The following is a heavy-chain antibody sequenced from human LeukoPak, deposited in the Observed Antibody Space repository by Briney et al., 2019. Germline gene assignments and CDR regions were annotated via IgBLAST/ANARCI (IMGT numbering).Heavy chain of an antibody. V-gene: IGHV1-69*13. Sequence: SMKVSCKASGGTFSSYAISWVRQAPGQGLEWIGDIIPIFDTANYAQKFQGRVTITADESATTSYMELSSLRSEDTAVYYCARDAAVRGPYGGHHFYSYMDVWGKGTTVTISS. CDR2: IIPIFDTA. J-gene: IGHJ6*03. D-gene: IGHD3-10*01. CDR1: GGTFSSYA. CDR3: ARDAAVRGPYGGHHFYSYMDV.